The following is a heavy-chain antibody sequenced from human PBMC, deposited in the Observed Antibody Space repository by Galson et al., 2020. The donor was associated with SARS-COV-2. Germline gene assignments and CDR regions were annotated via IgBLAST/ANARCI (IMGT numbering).Heavy chain of an antibody. CDR3: ASSFLGGRGYCGY. J-gene: IGHJ4*02. D-gene: IGHD2-21*01. CDR1: IFSFSNYN. V-gene: IGHV3-21*06. CDR2: ATSSGTHE. Sequence: GESLKISCAASIFSFSNYNMNWVRQAPGKGLEWVSSATSSGTHEFYAASVKGRFTISRDHAKNSLYLQMNSLRAEDTAVYYWASSFLGGRGYCGYWGEGALVTVSS.